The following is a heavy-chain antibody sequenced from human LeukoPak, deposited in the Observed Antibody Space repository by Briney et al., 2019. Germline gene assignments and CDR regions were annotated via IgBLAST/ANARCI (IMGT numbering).Heavy chain of an antibody. CDR3: ARDGNYYGSGSYY. V-gene: IGHV3-20*04. CDR1: GFNFDDYA. D-gene: IGHD3-10*01. J-gene: IGHJ4*02. Sequence: GGSLRLSCAASGFNFDDYAMSWVRQAPGKGLEWVSGINWNGDTTTYADSVKGRFAISRDNAKISLHLQLNSLRAEETALYYCARDGNYYGSGSYYWGQGTLVTVSS. CDR2: INWNGDTT.